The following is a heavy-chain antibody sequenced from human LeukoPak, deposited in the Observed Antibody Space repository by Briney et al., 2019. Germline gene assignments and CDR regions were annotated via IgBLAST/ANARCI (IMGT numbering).Heavy chain of an antibody. Sequence: PGRSLRLSCTACGFTFDDYAKHWVRQAPGKGLVWVSRINTDGSNTAYADSVQGRFTISRDNAKNMLYLHMNSLRAEDTALYYCAIKPAPADWGQGTLVTVSS. D-gene: IGHD6-25*01. V-gene: IGHV3-74*03. CDR2: INTDGSNT. CDR1: GFTFDDYA. J-gene: IGHJ4*02. CDR3: AIKPAPAD.